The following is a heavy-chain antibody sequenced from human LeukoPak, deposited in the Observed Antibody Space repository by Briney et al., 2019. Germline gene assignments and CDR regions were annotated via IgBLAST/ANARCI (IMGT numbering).Heavy chain of an antibody. CDR2: IYSDDIT. V-gene: IGHV3-66*01. D-gene: IGHD6-13*01. CDR1: GFTVSSNY. J-gene: IGHJ3*02. CDR3: ARGLSGIAAAHAFDI. Sequence: GGSLRLSCAASGFTVSSNYMSWVRQAPGKGLEWVSVIYSDDITYYADSVKGRFIISRDNSKNTLYLQMNSLRAEDTAVYYCARGLSGIAAAHAFDIWGQGTMVTVSS.